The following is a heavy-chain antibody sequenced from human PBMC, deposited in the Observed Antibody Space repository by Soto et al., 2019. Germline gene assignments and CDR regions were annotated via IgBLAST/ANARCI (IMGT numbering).Heavy chain of an antibody. D-gene: IGHD5-18*01. CDR3: AKDQGGHAYSNGYSFAY. CDR1: GFTFSSYA. CDR2: ISGSGGST. J-gene: IGHJ4*02. V-gene: IGHV3-23*01. Sequence: EVQLFESGGGLVQPGGSLRLSCAASGFTFSSYAMSWVRQAPGMGLEWVSGISGSGGSTYYADSVKGRFTIPRDISKNTLYLQMNSLRAEDTAVYYCAKDQGGHAYSNGYSFAYWGQGTLDTVAS.